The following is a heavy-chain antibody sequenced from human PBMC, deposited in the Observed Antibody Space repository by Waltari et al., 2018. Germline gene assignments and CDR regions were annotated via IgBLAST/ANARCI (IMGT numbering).Heavy chain of an antibody. CDR1: GDSITNYY. V-gene: IGHV4-59*01. D-gene: IGHD3-3*01. CDR2: IAYSGSS. CDR3: ARSYDFWSGYPLHY. J-gene: IGHJ4*02. Sequence: QVQLQESGPGLVKPSETLSLICSVSGDSITNYYWSWVRQPPGKGLEWIGYIAYSGSSRYNPSLRSRATRSVDTSKKQFSLRLGSVTAADTAIYYGARSYDFWSGYPLHYWGQGTLVTVSS.